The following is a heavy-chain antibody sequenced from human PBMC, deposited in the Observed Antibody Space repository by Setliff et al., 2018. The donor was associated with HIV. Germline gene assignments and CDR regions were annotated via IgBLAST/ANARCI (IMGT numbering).Heavy chain of an antibody. V-gene: IGHV4-39*01. CDR2: IHYGGFF. J-gene: IGHJ4*02. CDR1: GGSFRSSRYY. D-gene: IGHD3-10*01. CDR3: ARPALGIGGGSRFDN. Sequence: PSETLSLTCTVSGGSFRSSRYYWGWIRQPPGKGLEWIGNIHYGGFFWYSPSLKSRVTISVDTSKNQFSLKLSSVTAADTAVYYCARPALGIGGGSRFDNWGQGTLVTVSS.